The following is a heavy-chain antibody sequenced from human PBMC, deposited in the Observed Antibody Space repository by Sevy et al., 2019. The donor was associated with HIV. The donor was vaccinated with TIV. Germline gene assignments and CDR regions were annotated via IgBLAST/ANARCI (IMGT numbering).Heavy chain of an antibody. Sequence: SETLSLTRAVYGGSFSGYYWSWIRQPPGKGLEWIGEINHSGSTNYNPSLKSRVTISVDTSKNQFSLKLSSVTAADTAVYYCARVAKNYYGSGSFDYWGQGTLVTVSS. CDR1: GGSFSGYY. CDR2: INHSGST. CDR3: ARVAKNYYGSGSFDY. V-gene: IGHV4-34*01. D-gene: IGHD3-10*01. J-gene: IGHJ4*02.